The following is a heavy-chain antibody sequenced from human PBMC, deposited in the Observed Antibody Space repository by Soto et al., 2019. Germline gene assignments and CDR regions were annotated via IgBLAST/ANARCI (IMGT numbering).Heavy chain of an antibody. D-gene: IGHD3-3*01. CDR1: GGTFGNTA. Sequence: QVQLVQSGAEVKEPGSSVNVSCKTSGGTFGNTAVTWVRQVPGQGLEWIGGIVPLFGTANYAQKFRGRVMITADESTSTAYMDLSSLRSDETAIYYCARDGDPGYSFWSGPLGGGRFDPWGQGTLVTVSS. CDR2: IVPLFGTA. J-gene: IGHJ5*02. V-gene: IGHV1-69*12. CDR3: ARDGDPGYSFWSGPLGGGRFDP.